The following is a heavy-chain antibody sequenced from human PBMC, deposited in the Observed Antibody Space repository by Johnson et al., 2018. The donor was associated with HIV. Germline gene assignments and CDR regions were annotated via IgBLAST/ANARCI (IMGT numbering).Heavy chain of an antibody. CDR3: AKPPSMGADAFDI. V-gene: IGHV3-15*01. CDR2: IKSKTDGGTT. CDR1: GLTFSNAW. D-gene: IGHD3-16*01. Sequence: VQLVESGGGLVKSGGSLRLSCAASGLTFSNAWMSWVRQAPGKGLEWVGSIKSKTDGGTTDYVAPVKGRFTISRDDSKNTLYLQMNSLGPEDTAVYYCAKPPSMGADAFDIWGQGTMVTVSS. J-gene: IGHJ3*02.